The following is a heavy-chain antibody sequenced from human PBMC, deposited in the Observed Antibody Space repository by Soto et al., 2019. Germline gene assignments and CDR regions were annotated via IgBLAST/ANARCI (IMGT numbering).Heavy chain of an antibody. Sequence: GASVKVSCKASGYTFTSYYMHWVRQAPGQGLEWMGWISAYNGSTNYAQKLQGRVTMTTDTSTSTAYMELRSLRSDDTAVYYCARGGAYCSGGSCYFDYWGQGTLVTVSS. CDR1: GYTFTSYY. J-gene: IGHJ4*02. V-gene: IGHV1-18*04. CDR2: ISAYNGST. CDR3: ARGGAYCSGGSCYFDY. D-gene: IGHD2-15*01.